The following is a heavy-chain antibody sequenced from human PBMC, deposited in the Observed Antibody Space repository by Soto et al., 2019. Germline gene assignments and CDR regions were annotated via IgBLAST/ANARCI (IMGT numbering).Heavy chain of an antibody. CDR3: AKLRVLLWFGELVDS. J-gene: IGHJ4*02. CDR1: GFTFSSYA. D-gene: IGHD3-10*01. CDR2: ISGSGGST. V-gene: IGHV3-23*01. Sequence: GSLRLPCAASGFTFSSYAMSWVRQAPGKGLEWVSAISGSGGSTYYADSVKGRFTISRDNSKNTLYLQMNSLRAEDTAVYYCAKLRVLLWFGELVDSWGQGTLVTVSS.